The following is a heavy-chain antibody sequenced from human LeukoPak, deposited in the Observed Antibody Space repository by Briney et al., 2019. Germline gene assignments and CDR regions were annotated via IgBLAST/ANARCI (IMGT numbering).Heavy chain of an antibody. CDR2: ISYDGSNK. V-gene: IGHV3-30*04. Sequence: GGSLRLSCAASGFTFSSYAMHWVRQAPGKGLEWVAVISYDGSNKYYADSVKGRFTISRDNSKNTLYLQMNSLRAEDTAVYYCAREPDGYNSYYFDYWAREPWSPSPQ. J-gene: IGHJ4*02. D-gene: IGHD5-24*01. CDR1: GFTFSSYA. CDR3: AREPDGYNSYYFDY.